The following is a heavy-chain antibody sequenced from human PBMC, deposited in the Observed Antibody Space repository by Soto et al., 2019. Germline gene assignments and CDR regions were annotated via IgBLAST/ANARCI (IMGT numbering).Heavy chain of an antibody. CDR2: ISAYNGNT. Sequence: QVQLVQSGAEVKKPGASVKVSCRPSGYTFTSFVISWVRQAPGKGLEWMGWISAYNGNTNYAQKLQGRVTMTTDTSTSTAYMALRSLRSDDTALYYCARSIAAAVDFDYWGQGTLVTVSS. J-gene: IGHJ4*02. V-gene: IGHV1-18*01. CDR1: GYTFTSFV. D-gene: IGHD6-13*01. CDR3: ARSIAAAVDFDY.